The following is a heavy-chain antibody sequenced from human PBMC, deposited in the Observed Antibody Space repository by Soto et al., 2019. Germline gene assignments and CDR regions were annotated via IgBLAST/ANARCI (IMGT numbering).Heavy chain of an antibody. J-gene: IGHJ3*02. CDR3: ASPAIPDPSAFDI. Sequence: QVQLVESGGGVVQPGRSLRLSCAASGFTFSNYAMHWVRQAPGKGLEWVAVISSDGSKKYYADSVKGRFTISRDNSKNTLYLQLNRLRFEDTAVFYCASPAIPDPSAFDIWGQGTMVTVSS. D-gene: IGHD2-2*01. CDR1: GFTFSNYA. CDR2: ISSDGSKK. V-gene: IGHV3-30-3*01.